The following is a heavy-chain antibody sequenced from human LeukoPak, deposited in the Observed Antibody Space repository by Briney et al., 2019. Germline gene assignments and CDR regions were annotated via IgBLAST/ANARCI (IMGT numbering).Heavy chain of an antibody. CDR3: ARRNTAAGGNYFDY. Sequence: SETLSLTCTVSGGSISSSSYYWGWIRQPPGKGLEWIGSIYYSGSTYYNPSLKSRVTISVDTSKNQCSLKLSSVTAADTAVYYCARRNTAAGGNYFDYWGQGTLVTVSS. D-gene: IGHD6-13*01. V-gene: IGHV4-39*01. CDR1: GGSISSSSYY. J-gene: IGHJ4*02. CDR2: IYYSGST.